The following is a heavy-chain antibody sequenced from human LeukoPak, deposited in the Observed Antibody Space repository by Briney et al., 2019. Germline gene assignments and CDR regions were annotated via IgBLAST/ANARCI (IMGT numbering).Heavy chain of an antibody. J-gene: IGHJ4*02. CDR1: GFTFNDYY. V-gene: IGHV3-11*06. CDR2: ISSTGSYT. D-gene: IGHD6-25*01. Sequence: GGSLRLSCAASGFTFNDYYMTWIRQAPGKGLEGVSYISSTGSYTIFADSVKGRFTISRDNAKNSLYLQMSNLRAEDTALYYCARQQTSAATGGFDFWGQGTLVTVSS. CDR3: ARQQTSAATGGFDF.